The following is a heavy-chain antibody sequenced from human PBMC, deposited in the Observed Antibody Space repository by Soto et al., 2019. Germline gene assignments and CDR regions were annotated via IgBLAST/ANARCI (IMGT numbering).Heavy chain of an antibody. Sequence: SETLSLTCTVSGGSISSGGYYWSWIRQHPGKGLEWIGYIYYSGSTYYNPSLKSRVTISVDTSKNQFSLKLSSVTAADTAVYYCAREGDNWNYFDYWGQGTLVTVSS. CDR1: GGSISSGGYY. CDR2: IYYSGST. D-gene: IGHD1-20*01. CDR3: AREGDNWNYFDY. V-gene: IGHV4-31*03. J-gene: IGHJ4*02.